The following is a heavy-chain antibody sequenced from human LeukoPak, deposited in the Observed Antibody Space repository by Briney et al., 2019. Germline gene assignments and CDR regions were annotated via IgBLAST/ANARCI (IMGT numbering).Heavy chain of an antibody. Sequence: PGGSLRLSCAASGFTFSSYAMSWVRQAPGKGLEWVSAISGGGGSTYYADSVKGRFTISRNNAKNSLYLQMNSLRAEDTAVYHCVPNAAICGGDCHFDSWGQGTPVTVSS. CDR2: ISGGGGST. CDR3: VPNAAICGGDCHFDS. V-gene: IGHV3-23*01. CDR1: GFTFSSYA. D-gene: IGHD2-21*02. J-gene: IGHJ4*02.